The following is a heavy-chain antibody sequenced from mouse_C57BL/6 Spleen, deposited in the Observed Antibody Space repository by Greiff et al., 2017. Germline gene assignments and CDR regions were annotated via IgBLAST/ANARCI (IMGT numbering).Heavy chain of an antibody. J-gene: IGHJ1*03. D-gene: IGHD1-1*01. V-gene: IGHV2-3*01. CDR1: GFSLTSYG. CDR3: ATDYYGSGV. Sequence: QVQLKESGPGLVAPSQSLSISCTASGFSLTSYGVSWVRQPPGKGLEWLGVIWGDGGTTNHSALISRLSIREDKSNSKVFLKLNSLQTDDTATYYCATDYYGSGVGGTGTTVTVSS. CDR2: IWGDGGT.